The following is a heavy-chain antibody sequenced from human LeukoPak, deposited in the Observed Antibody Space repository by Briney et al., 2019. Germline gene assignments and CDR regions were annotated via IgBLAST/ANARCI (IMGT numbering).Heavy chain of an antibody. J-gene: IGHJ4*01. D-gene: IGHD2/OR15-2a*01. Sequence: PSETLSLTCTVSGDSISSSSYYWGWIRQPPGKGLEWIGSIYNSGSTYFSPSLGSRVTISVDTSKNQFSLKLNSVTAADTALYCCAIHTTLYGALHYWGHGTLVTVSS. CDR2: IYNSGST. CDR3: AIHTTLYGALHY. V-gene: IGHV4-39*01. CDR1: GDSISSSSYY.